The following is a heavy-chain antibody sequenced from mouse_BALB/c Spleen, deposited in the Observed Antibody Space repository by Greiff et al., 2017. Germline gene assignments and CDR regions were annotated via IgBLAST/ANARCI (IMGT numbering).Heavy chain of an antibody. D-gene: IGHD1-1*01. Sequence: DVKLVESGGDLVKPGGSLKLSCAASGFTFSSYGMSWVRQTPDKRLEWVATISSGGSYTYYPDSVKGRFTISRDNAKNTLYLQMSSLKSEDTAMYYCARHHYGVDYFDYWGQGTTLTVSS. CDR1: GFTFSSYG. CDR3: ARHHYGVDYFDY. J-gene: IGHJ2*01. CDR2: ISSGGSYT. V-gene: IGHV5-6*02.